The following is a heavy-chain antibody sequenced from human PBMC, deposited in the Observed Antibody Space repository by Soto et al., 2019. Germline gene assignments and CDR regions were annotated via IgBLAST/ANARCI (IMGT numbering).Heavy chain of an antibody. J-gene: IGHJ5*02. Sequence: SVKVSCKASGFSFTGYYIHWLRQAPGQGLEWMGWINAHSGGTDYAQKFQGRVTLTRDTSISTAYMTLSSLRSDDTAIYYCAKDLTRQLAYWLDPWGQGTQVTVS. CDR1: GFSFTGYY. CDR2: INAHSGGT. CDR3: AKDLTRQLAYWLDP. D-gene: IGHD3-16*01. V-gene: IGHV1-2*02.